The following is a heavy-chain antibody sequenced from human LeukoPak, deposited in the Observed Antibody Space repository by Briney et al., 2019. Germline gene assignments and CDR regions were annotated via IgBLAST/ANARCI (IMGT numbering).Heavy chain of an antibody. V-gene: IGHV3-23*01. CDR3: AREVRGDLSYYYYYYMDV. Sequence: GGSLRLSCAASGFTFSSYAMSWVRQAPGKGLEWVSAISGSGGSTYYADSVKGRFTISRDNSKNTLYLQMNSLRAEDTAVYYCAREVRGDLSYYYYYYMDVWGKGTTVTISS. J-gene: IGHJ6*03. D-gene: IGHD3-10*01. CDR1: GFTFSSYA. CDR2: ISGSGGST.